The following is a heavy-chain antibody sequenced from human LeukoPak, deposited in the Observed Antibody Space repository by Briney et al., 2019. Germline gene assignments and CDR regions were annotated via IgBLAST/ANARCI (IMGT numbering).Heavy chain of an antibody. CDR1: GFTFSSYA. CDR3: AKSQSGWYSFDY. D-gene: IGHD6-19*01. J-gene: IGHJ4*02. CDR2: ISGSGGST. Sequence: QAGGSLRLSCEASGFTFSSYAMSWVRQAPGKGLEWVSAISGSGGSTYYADSVKGRFTISRDSSENTLYLQMNSLRAEDTAVYYCAKSQSGWYSFDYWGQGALVTVSS. V-gene: IGHV3-23*01.